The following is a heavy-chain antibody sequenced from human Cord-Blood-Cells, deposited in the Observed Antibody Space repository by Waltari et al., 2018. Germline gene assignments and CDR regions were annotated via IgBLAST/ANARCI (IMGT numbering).Heavy chain of an antibody. CDR2: INSDGSST. CDR1: GFTFSSYW. Sequence: EVQLVESGGGLVQPGGSLRLSCAASGFTFSSYWMHWVRQAPGKGLVWDSRINSDGSSTSYADSVKGRFTISRDNAKNTLYLQMNSLRAEDTAVYYCARDYGDYAEYFQHWGQGTLVTVSS. D-gene: IGHD4-17*01. V-gene: IGHV3-74*01. CDR3: ARDYGDYAEYFQH. J-gene: IGHJ1*01.